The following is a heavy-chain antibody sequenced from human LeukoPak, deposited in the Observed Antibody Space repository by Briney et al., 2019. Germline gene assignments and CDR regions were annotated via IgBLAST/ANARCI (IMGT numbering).Heavy chain of an antibody. D-gene: IGHD1-1*01. CDR3: TTNEYYYYYMDV. J-gene: IGHJ6*03. CDR1: GFTFSNAW. V-gene: IGHV3-15*01. CDR2: IKSNTDGGKT. Sequence: GGSLRLSCAASGFTFSNAWMSWVRRVPGKGLEWVGRIKSNTDGGKTDYDAPKKGRFTTSKNYSKNTQLQKKNSRKTENTAVYYCTTNEYYYYYMDVWGKGTTVTVSS.